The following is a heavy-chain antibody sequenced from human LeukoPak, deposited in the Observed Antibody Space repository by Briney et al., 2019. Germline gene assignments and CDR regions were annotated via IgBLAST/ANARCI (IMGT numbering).Heavy chain of an antibody. J-gene: IGHJ4*02. Sequence: GASVKVSCKASGYAFTSYYVHWVRQAPGQGLEWMGIISPGSGSTTYAQKFQGRVTMTRDTSTSTVYMEMSSLRSEDTAVYYCAREDIVATYDYWGQGTLVTVSS. CDR1: GYAFTSYY. CDR2: ISPGSGST. V-gene: IGHV1-46*01. D-gene: IGHD5-12*01. CDR3: AREDIVATYDY.